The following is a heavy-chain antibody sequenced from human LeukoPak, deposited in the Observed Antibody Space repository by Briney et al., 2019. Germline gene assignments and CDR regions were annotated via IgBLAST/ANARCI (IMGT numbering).Heavy chain of an antibody. J-gene: IGHJ6*03. CDR3: ARSSEGRYYYDSSGFSYYYYYMDV. CDR1: GGSISSYY. V-gene: IGHV4-59*01. D-gene: IGHD3-22*01. Sequence: SETLSLTCTVSGGSISSYYWSWIRQPPGKGLEWIGDIYYSGSTYYNPSLRSRVTISVDTSKNQFSLKLSSVTAADTAVYYCARSSEGRYYYDSSGFSYYYYYMDVWGKGTTVTISS. CDR2: IYYSGST.